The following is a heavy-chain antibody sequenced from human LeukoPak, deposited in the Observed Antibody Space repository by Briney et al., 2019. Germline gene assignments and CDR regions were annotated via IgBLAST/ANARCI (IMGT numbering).Heavy chain of an antibody. V-gene: IGHV3-7*04. CDR2: IKQDGSEK. Sequence: GGSLRLSCAASGFTFSSYGMSWVRQAPGKGLEWVANIKQDGSEKYYVDSVKGRFTISRDNAKNSLYLQMNSLRAEDTAVYYCARGLYSSSFDYWGQGTLVTVSS. D-gene: IGHD6-6*01. CDR1: GFTFSSYG. CDR3: ARGLYSSSFDY. J-gene: IGHJ4*02.